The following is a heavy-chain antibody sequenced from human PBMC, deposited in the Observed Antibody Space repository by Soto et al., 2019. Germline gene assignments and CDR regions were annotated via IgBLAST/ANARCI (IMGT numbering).Heavy chain of an antibody. J-gene: IGHJ4*02. CDR3: ARDRLAATGVDH. CDR1: GDSISSGGYY. CDR2: IHYSGNT. D-gene: IGHD6-13*01. Sequence: QVQLQESGPGLVQPSQTLSLTCTVSGDSISSGGYYWSWIRQHPGKGLEWIGYIHYSGNTYYNPSLKSRSTISVDTSKNQFSLKLSSVTAADTAVYYCARDRLAATGVDHWGQGTLVSVSS. V-gene: IGHV4-31*03.